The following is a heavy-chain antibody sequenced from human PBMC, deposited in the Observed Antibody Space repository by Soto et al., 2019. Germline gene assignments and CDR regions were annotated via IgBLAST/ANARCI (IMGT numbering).Heavy chain of an antibody. CDR1: GGTFSSYA. J-gene: IGHJ5*02. V-gene: IGHV1-69*12. Sequence: QVQLVQSGAEVKKPGSSVKVSCKASGGTFSSYAISWVRQAPGQGLEWMGGIIPIFGTANYAQKFQGRVTITADEYTSTANMELSSLRSEDTAVYYCARDASERSGSRTRFDPWGQGTLVTVSS. CDR2: IIPIFGTA. CDR3: ARDASERSGSRTRFDP. D-gene: IGHD6-13*01.